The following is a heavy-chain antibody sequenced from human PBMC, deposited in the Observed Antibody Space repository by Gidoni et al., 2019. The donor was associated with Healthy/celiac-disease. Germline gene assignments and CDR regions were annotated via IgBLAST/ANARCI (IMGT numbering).Heavy chain of an antibody. J-gene: IGHJ3*02. CDR2: ISGRGGST. Sequence: EVQLLESGGGLVQPGGSLRLSCAASGFTFRSYAMSWVRQAPGKGLEWVSAISGRGGSTYYADSVKGRFTISRDNSKNTLYLQMNSLRAEDTAVYYCAKSPGGEQWLVPDDAFDIWGQGTMVTVSS. V-gene: IGHV3-23*01. CDR1: GFTFRSYA. D-gene: IGHD6-19*01. CDR3: AKSPGGEQWLVPDDAFDI.